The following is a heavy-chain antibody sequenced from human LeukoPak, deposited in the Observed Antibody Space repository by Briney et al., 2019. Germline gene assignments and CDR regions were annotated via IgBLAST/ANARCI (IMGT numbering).Heavy chain of an antibody. CDR1: GGSFSGYY. CDR3: ARAGRRITMVRGISPGGGMDV. V-gene: IGHV4-34*01. CDR2: INHSGST. J-gene: IGHJ6*02. D-gene: IGHD3-10*01. Sequence: SETLCLTCAVYGGSFSGYYWSWIRQPPGKGLEWIGEINHSGSTNYNPSLKSRVTISVDTSKNQFSLKLSSVTAADTAVYYCARAGRRITMVRGISPGGGMDVWGQGTTVTVSS.